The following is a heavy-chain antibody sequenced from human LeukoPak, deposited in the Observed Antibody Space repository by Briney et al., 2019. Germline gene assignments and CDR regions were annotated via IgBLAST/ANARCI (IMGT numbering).Heavy chain of an antibody. D-gene: IGHD3-3*01. CDR1: GFTFSSYS. Sequence: GGSLRLSCAASGFTFSSYSMNWVRQAPGKGLEWVSYISSSSSTIYYADSVKGRFTISRDNAKNSLYLQMNSLRAEDTAVYYCAREIGSGYSHYMDVWGKGTTVTVSS. CDR2: ISSSSSTI. J-gene: IGHJ6*03. CDR3: AREIGSGYSHYMDV. V-gene: IGHV3-48*01.